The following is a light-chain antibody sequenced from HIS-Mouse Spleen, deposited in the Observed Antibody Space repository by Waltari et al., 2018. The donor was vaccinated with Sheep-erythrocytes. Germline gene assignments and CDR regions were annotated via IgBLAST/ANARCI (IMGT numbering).Light chain of an antibody. Sequence: QSALTQPRSVPGPPGQPVTISCTGTSSDVGGYNYVSWYQQHPGKAPKPMIYDVSKRPSGVPDRFSGSKSGNTASLTISGLQAEDEADYYCCSYAGSYTFVVFGGGTKLTVL. J-gene: IGLJ2*01. CDR3: CSYAGSYTFVV. CDR1: SSDVGGYNY. CDR2: DVS. V-gene: IGLV2-11*01.